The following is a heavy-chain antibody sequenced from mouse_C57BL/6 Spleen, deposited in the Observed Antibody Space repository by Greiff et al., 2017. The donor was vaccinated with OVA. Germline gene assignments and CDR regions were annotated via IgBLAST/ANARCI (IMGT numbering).Heavy chain of an antibody. J-gene: IGHJ2*01. CDR1: GYSFTGYY. Sequence: EVQLQQSGPELVKPGASVKISCKASGYSFTGYYMNWVKQRPEKSLEWIGEINPSSGGTNYHQKFKAKATFTVDTSSSTAYQQHKSLTSEDAAVYYYAGYHYGYYVYYFDYWGQGTTVTVSS. V-gene: IGHV1-42*01. D-gene: IGHD2-1*01. CDR2: INPSSGGT. CDR3: AGYHYGYYVYYFDY.